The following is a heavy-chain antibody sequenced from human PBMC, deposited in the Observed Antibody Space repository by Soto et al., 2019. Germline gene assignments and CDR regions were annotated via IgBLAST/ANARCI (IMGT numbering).Heavy chain of an antibody. CDR3: ARVLSSGWSRFDY. CDR2: MYHSGST. J-gene: IGHJ4*02. D-gene: IGHD6-19*01. V-gene: IGHV4-4*02. CDR1: GGSISSDYW. Sequence: QVQLQESGPGLVKPSGTLSLTCAVSGGSISSDYWWTWVRQPPGKGLEWIAEMYHSGSTNYNPSLKSRVTMSVDKSKNQISLKLSSVTAADTVVYYCARVLSSGWSRFDYWGQGTLVTVSS.